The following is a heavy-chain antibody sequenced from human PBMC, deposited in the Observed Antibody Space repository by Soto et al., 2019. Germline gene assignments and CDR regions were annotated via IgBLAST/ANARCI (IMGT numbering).Heavy chain of an antibody. V-gene: IGHV1-18*01. Sequence: ASVKVSCKASGYTFTSYGISWVRQAPGQGLEWMGWISAYNGNTNYAQKLQGRVTMTTDTSTSTAYMELRSLRSDDTAVYYCARDPTPTLQWLVQNPYYYYGMDVWGQGTTVTVSS. J-gene: IGHJ6*02. CDR1: GYTFTSYG. CDR3: ARDPTPTLQWLVQNPYYYYGMDV. CDR2: ISAYNGNT. D-gene: IGHD6-19*01.